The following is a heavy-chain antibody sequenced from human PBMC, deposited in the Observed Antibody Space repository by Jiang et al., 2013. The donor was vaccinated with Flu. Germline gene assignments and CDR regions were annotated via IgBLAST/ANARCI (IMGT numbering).Heavy chain of an antibody. J-gene: IGHJ6*02. CDR1: GGTFSSYA. CDR2: IIPIFGTA. Sequence: SGAEVKKPGSSVKVSCKASGGTFSSYAISWVRQAPGQGLEWMGGIIPIFGTANYAQKFQGRVTITADESTSTAYMELSSLRSEDTAVYYCARVSVRGSDYYYYGMDVWGQGTTVTVSS. V-gene: IGHV1-69*01. D-gene: IGHD3-10*01. CDR3: ARVSVRGSDYYYYGMDV.